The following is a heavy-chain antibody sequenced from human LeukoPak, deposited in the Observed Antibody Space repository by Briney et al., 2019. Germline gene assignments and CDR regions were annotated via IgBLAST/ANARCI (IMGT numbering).Heavy chain of an antibody. D-gene: IGHD3-22*01. J-gene: IGHJ4*02. CDR1: GGSISSYY. V-gene: IGHV4-59*01. CDR3: ARVARYDSSVNLDY. Sequence: SETLSLTCTVSGGSISSYYWSWIRQPPGKGLEWIGYIYYSGSTNYNPSLKSRVTISVDTSKNQFSLKLSSVTAADTAVYYCARVARYDSSVNLDYWGQGALVTVSS. CDR2: IYYSGST.